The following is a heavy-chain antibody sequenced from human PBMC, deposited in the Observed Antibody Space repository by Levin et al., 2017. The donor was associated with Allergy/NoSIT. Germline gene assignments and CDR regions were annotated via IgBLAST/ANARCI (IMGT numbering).Heavy chain of an antibody. CDR2: ISGSGGST. CDR3: AKGREGYCTGGVCYKSWYFDL. V-gene: IGHV3-23*01. CDR1: GFTFSSYA. D-gene: IGHD2-8*02. J-gene: IGHJ2*01. Sequence: GGSLRLSCAASGFTFSSYAMSWVRQAPGKGLEWVSAISGSGGSTYYADSVKGRFTISRDNSKNTLYLQMNSLRAEDTAVYYCAKGREGYCTGGVCYKSWYFDLWGRGTLVTVSS.